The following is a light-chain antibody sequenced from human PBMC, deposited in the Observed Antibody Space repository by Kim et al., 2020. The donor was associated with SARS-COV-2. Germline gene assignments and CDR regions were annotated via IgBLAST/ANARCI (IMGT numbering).Light chain of an antibody. V-gene: IGKV3-11*01. CDR1: QSVSNY. CDR3: QQRQYWPPIT. CDR2: DAS. J-gene: IGKJ5*01. Sequence: SPGERATLSCGASQSVSNYLAWYQQKPGQAPRLLIYDASNRATGIPARFSGSGFGTDFTLTISSLEPEDFAIYYCQQRQYWPPITFGQGTRLEIK.